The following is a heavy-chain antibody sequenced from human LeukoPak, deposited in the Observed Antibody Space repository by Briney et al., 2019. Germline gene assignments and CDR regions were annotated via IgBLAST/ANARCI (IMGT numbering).Heavy chain of an antibody. J-gene: IGHJ5*02. Sequence: ASVKVSCKASGYTFTSYGLSWVRPAPGQGLEWMGWISAYNGNTNYAQKLQGRVTMTTDTSTSTAYMELRSLRSDDTAGYYCARDGHKYSSSSTIGFDPWGQGTLVTVSS. V-gene: IGHV1-18*01. CDR2: ISAYNGNT. CDR3: ARDGHKYSSSSTIGFDP. CDR1: GYTFTSYG. D-gene: IGHD3-9*01.